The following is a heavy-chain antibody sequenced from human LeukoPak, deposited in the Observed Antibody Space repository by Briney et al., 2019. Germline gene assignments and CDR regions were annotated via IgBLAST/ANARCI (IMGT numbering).Heavy chain of an antibody. D-gene: IGHD3-10*01. CDR1: GSSISSSNW. J-gene: IGHJ4*02. CDR3: ATNYYGSGSYYYFDY. CDR2: IYHSGST. Sequence: PSGTLSLTCAVSGSSISSSNWWSWVRQPPGKGLEWIGEIYHSGSTNYNPSLKSRVTISVDKSKNQFSLKLSSVTAADTAVYYCATNYYGSGSYYYFDYWGQGTLVTVSS. V-gene: IGHV4-4*02.